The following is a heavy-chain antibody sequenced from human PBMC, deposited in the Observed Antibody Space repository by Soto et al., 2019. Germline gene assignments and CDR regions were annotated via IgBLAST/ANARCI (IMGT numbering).Heavy chain of an antibody. D-gene: IGHD3-9*01. CDR2: IYYSGST. V-gene: IGHV4-59*01. Sequence: SETLSLTYTVSGGSISSYYWSWIRQPPGKGLEWIGYIYYSGSTNYNPSLKSRVTISVDTSKNQFSLKLSSVTAADTAVYYCARESELRYFDWLPDYGMDVWGQGTTVTVSS. CDR3: ARESELRYFDWLPDYGMDV. CDR1: GGSISSYY. J-gene: IGHJ6*02.